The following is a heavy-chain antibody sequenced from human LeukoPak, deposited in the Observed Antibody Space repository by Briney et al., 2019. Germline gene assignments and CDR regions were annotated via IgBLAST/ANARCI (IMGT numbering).Heavy chain of an antibody. CDR1: GFTFSSYG. V-gene: IGHV3-21*01. D-gene: IGHD2-2*01. Sequence: PGGSLRLSCAASGFTFSSYGISWVRQAPGKGLEWVSSISSSSSYIYYADSVKGRFTISRDNAKNSLYLQMNSLRAEDTAVYYCASFFVDVPAASYYYGMDVWGQGTTVTVSS. CDR3: ASFFVDVPAASYYYGMDV. CDR2: ISSSSSYI. J-gene: IGHJ6*02.